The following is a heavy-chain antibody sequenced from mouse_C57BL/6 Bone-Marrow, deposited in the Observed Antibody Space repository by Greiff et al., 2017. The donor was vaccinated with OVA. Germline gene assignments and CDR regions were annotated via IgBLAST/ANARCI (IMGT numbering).Heavy chain of an antibody. D-gene: IGHD1-1*01. CDR2: VYPYNGGT. J-gene: IGHJ3*01. CDR3: ASPYYYGSSYSPAWFAY. V-gene: IGHV1-36*01. CDR1: GFTFTDYY. Sequence: VQLQQSGPVLVKPGPSVKISCKASGFTFTDYYMHWVKQSHGKSLEWIGLVYPYNGGTSYNQKFKGKATLTVDTSSSTAYMELNSLTSEDSAVYYCASPYYYGSSYSPAWFAYWGQGTLVTVSA.